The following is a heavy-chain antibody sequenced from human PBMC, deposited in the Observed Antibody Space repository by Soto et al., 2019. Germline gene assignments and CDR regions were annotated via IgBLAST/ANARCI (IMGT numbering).Heavy chain of an antibody. D-gene: IGHD2-21*01. V-gene: IGHV4-30-2*05. CDR3: ARISHGSDAV. CDR2: IYHSGST. J-gene: IGHJ4*02. CDR1: GGSISSGGYS. Sequence: SETLSLTCAVSGGSISSGGYSWSWIRQPPGKGLEWIGYIYHSGSTYYNPSLKSRITVNPDTSKNQFSLQLNSVTPEDTAVYFCARISHGSDAVWGRGILVTVSS.